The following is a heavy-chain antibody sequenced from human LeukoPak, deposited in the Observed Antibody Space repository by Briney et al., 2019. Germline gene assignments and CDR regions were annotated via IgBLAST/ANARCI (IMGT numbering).Heavy chain of an antibody. CDR3: ARDQVPDYDFWSGYLSSYGMDV. J-gene: IGHJ6*02. Sequence: GGSLRLSCAASGFTVSSNYMSWVRQAPGKGLEWVSVIYSGGSTYYADSVKGRFTISRGNSKNTLYLQMNSLRAEDTAVYYCARDQVPDYDFWSGYLSSYGMDVWGQGTTVTVSS. CDR2: IYSGGST. CDR1: GFTVSSNY. D-gene: IGHD3-3*01. V-gene: IGHV3-53*01.